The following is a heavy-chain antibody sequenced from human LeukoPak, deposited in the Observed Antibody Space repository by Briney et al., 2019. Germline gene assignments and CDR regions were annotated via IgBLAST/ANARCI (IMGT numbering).Heavy chain of an antibody. J-gene: IGHJ5*02. CDR3: ARGTAYSSGWYNWFDP. CDR2: INHNGNVN. Sequence: GGSLRLSCAASGFTFSSYWMNWARQAPGKGLEWVASINHNGNVNYYVDSVKGRFTISRDNAKNSLYLQMNSLRDEDTAVYYCARGTAYSSGWYNWFDPWGQGTLVTVSS. V-gene: IGHV3-7*01. CDR1: GFTFSSYW. D-gene: IGHD6-19*01.